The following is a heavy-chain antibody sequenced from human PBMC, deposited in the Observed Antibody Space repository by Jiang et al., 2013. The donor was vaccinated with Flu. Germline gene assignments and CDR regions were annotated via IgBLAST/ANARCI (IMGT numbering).Heavy chain of an antibody. J-gene: IGHJ4*02. CDR2: IYWDDDK. V-gene: IGHV2-5*02. CDR3: AHIGLVGYYFDY. Sequence: KPTQTLTLTCTFSGFSLSTSGVGVGWIRQPPGKALEWLALIYWDDDKRYSPSLKSRLTITKDISKNQVVLTMTNMDPVDTATYYCAHIGLVGYYFDYWGQGTLVTVSS. D-gene: IGHD6-19*01. CDR1: GFSLSTSGVG.